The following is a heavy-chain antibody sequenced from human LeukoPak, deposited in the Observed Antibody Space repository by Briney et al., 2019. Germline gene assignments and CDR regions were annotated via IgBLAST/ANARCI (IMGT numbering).Heavy chain of an antibody. Sequence: SQTLSLTCTVSGVSITSGGYYWGWIRQHPGKGLEWIGYIYYSGSTYYNPSLKSRVTISVDTSKNQFSLKLRSVTAADTAVYYCARNYYDRSGFYYAYDYWGQGTLVTVSS. CDR2: IYYSGST. D-gene: IGHD3-22*01. CDR1: GVSITSGGYY. J-gene: IGHJ4*02. CDR3: ARNYYDRSGFYYAYDY. V-gene: IGHV4-31*03.